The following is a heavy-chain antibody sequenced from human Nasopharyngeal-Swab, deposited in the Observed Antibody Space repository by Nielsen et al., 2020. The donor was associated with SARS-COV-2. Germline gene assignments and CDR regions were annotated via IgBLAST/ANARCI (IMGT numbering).Heavy chain of an antibody. J-gene: IGHJ6*02. V-gene: IGHV4-61*08. Sequence: GSLRLSCTVSGGSISSGGYYWSWIRQHPGKGLEWIGYIYYSGSTNYNPSLKSRVTISVDRSKNQFSLKLSSVTAADTAVYYCARGDYYYGMDVWGQGTTVTVSS. CDR1: GGSISSGGYY. CDR2: IYYSGST. D-gene: IGHD3-16*01. CDR3: ARGDYYYGMDV.